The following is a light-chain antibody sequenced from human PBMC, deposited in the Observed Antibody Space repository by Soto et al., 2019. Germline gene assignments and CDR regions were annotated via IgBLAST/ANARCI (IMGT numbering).Light chain of an antibody. V-gene: IGKV3-15*01. Sequence: EIVMTQSPATLSVSPGERATLSCRASQSVSSNLAWYQQKPGQAPRLLIYGASTRATGIPARFSGSGSGTEFTLTISSLQSEDFAVYYCQQYNNWLYTFGQGTKXXIK. J-gene: IGKJ2*01. CDR1: QSVSSN. CDR2: GAS. CDR3: QQYNNWLYT.